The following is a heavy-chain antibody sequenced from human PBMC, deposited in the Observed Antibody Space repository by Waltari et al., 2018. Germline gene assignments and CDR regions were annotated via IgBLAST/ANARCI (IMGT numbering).Heavy chain of an antibody. Sequence: QVQLVQSGAEVKKPGASVKVSCKASGYTFTSYDINWVRQATGQGLEWMGWMNPNSGNTGYAQKFQGRFTMTRNTSISTAYMELSSLRSEDTAVYYCARGNGDYAPYYYGMDVWGQGTTVTVSS. J-gene: IGHJ6*02. CDR2: MNPNSGNT. V-gene: IGHV1-8*01. CDR1: GYTFTSYD. CDR3: ARGNGDYAPYYYGMDV. D-gene: IGHD4-17*01.